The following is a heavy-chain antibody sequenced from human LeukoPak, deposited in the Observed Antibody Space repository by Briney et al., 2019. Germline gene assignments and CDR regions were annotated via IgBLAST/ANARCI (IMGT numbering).Heavy chain of an antibody. J-gene: IGHJ4*02. D-gene: IGHD4/OR15-4a*01. CDR3: ARDRDYGGFDY. Sequence: PGGSLRLSCAASGFAVSSNFMSWVRQAPGKGLEWVSVIYSIGTAYYADSVKGRFTISRDNTRNTLYLQMNSLRAEDTAVYYCARDRDYGGFDYWGQGTLVIVSS. CDR2: IYSIGTA. CDR1: GFAVSSNF. V-gene: IGHV3-53*01.